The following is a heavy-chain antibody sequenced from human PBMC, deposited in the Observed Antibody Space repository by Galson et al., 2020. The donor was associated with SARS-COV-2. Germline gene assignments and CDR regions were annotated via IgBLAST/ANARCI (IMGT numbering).Heavy chain of an antibody. J-gene: IGHJ5*02. D-gene: IGHD3-3*01. CDR1: GFTFSSYA. Sequence: GGSLRLSCAASGFTFSSYAMHWVRQAPGKGLEWVAIISYDGGDKDYADSVKGRFTISRDNSKKTLYLQMNSLRVEDTAVYYCVYLREVGNFWGASYTGVVPWGQGTLVTVSS. V-gene: IGHV3-30*01. CDR2: ISYDGGDK. CDR3: VYLREVGNFWGASYTGVVP.